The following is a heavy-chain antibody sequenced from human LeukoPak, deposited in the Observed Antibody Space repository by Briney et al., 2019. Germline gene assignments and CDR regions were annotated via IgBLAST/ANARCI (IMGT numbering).Heavy chain of an antibody. CDR2: ISGSGGST. J-gene: IGHJ3*02. D-gene: IGHD3-22*01. Sequence: GGSLRLSCAASGFTFSSYAMGWVRQAPGKGLEWVSAISGSGGSTYHADSVKGRFTISRDNSKNTLYLQMNSLRAEDTAVYYCAKDDSSGYYSLDAFDIWGQGTMVTVSS. V-gene: IGHV3-23*01. CDR1: GFTFSSYA. CDR3: AKDDSSGYYSLDAFDI.